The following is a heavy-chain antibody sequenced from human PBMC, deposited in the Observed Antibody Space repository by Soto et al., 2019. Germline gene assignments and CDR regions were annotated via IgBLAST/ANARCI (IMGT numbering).Heavy chain of an antibody. CDR1: GYTFTGYY. V-gene: IGHV1-2*04. D-gene: IGHD3-3*01. CDR2: INPNSGGT. J-gene: IGHJ6*02. Sequence: ASVKVSCKASGYTFTGYYMHWVRQAPGQGLEWMGWINPNSGGTNYAQKFQGWVTMTRDTSISTAYMELSRLRSDDTAVYYCARVRFLERPYPSYGMDVWGQGPTVTLSS. CDR3: ARVRFLERPYPSYGMDV.